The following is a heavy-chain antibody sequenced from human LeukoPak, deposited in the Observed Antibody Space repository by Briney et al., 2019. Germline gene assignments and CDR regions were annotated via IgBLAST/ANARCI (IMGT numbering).Heavy chain of an antibody. CDR1: GFTVSSNY. CDR3: ARKNDLFNAAFDI. J-gene: IGHJ3*02. V-gene: IGHV3-53*01. Sequence: PGGSLRLSCAASGFTVSSNYMGWVRQTPGKGLEWVSITYSDSNTNYADSVKGRFTVSRDNSKNTLSLQMNSLRAEDTAIYYCARKNDLFNAAFDILGQGTVVTVSS. CDR2: TYSDSNT. D-gene: IGHD1-1*01.